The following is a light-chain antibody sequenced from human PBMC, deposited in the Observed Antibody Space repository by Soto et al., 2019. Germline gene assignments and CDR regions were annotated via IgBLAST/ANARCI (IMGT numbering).Light chain of an antibody. V-gene: IGLV3-21*04. CDR2: YDT. Sequence: SYELAQPPSVSVAPGKTAMITCGGNNIERRSVHWYQQKPGQAPVLVIYYDTDRPSGIPERFSGSNSGNTATLTISRVEAGDEADYYCQVWDSSSDHRVVFGGGTKVTVL. J-gene: IGLJ2*01. CDR1: NIERRS. CDR3: QVWDSSSDHRVV.